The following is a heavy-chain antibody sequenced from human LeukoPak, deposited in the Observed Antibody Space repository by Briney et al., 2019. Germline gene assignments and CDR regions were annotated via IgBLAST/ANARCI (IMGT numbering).Heavy chain of an antibody. D-gene: IGHD6-19*01. CDR2: IYYSGTT. V-gene: IGHV4-39*01. J-gene: IGHJ4*02. Sequence: SETLSLTCTVSGDSISSTSYFWGWIRQPPGKGLEWIATIYYSGTTYYNPSLKSRVTISVDTSKNQFSLKLSSVSASDTAVYYCARQGPYSSGWYPQFDYWGQGTLVTVSS. CDR3: ARQGPYSSGWYPQFDY. CDR1: GDSISSTSYF.